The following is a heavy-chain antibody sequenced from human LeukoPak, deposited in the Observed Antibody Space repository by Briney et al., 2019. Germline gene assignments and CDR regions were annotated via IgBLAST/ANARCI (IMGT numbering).Heavy chain of an antibody. D-gene: IGHD3-22*01. V-gene: IGHV7-4-1*02. CDR3: AREGRGSSGYSFRASDWFDP. Sequence: AAVKVSCKVSGYTFTNYAMNWVRQAPGQGLEWMGWINTNTGNPTYAQGFTGRFVFSLDTSVSTAYLQISSLKAEDTAGYYCAREGRGSSGYSFRASDWFDPWGQGTLVTVSS. CDR1: GYTFTNYA. CDR2: INTNTGNP. J-gene: IGHJ5*02.